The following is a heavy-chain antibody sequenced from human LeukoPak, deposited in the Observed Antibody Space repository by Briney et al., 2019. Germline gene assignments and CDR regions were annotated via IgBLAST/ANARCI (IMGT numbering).Heavy chain of an antibody. Sequence: ASVKVSCKASGYTFTSYDINWVRQATGQGLEWMGWMNPNSGNTGYAQKFQGRVTMTRNTSISTAYMELSSLRSEDTAVYYCARCSRYTGGSSLGYWGQGTLVTVSS. CDR1: GYTFTSYD. D-gene: IGHD4-23*01. CDR2: MNPNSGNT. J-gene: IGHJ4*02. V-gene: IGHV1-8*01. CDR3: ARCSRYTGGSSLGY.